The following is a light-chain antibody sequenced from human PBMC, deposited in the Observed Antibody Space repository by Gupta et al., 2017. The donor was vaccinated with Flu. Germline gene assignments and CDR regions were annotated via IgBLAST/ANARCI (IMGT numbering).Light chain of an antibody. CDR3: ATWDDSLKAWV. CDR1: SSNIGSNP. Sequence: RVTMSCSGRSSNIGSNPVNWFQQLPGTAPKLLIHSDNQRPSGAPDRFSGSRSGTSASLAISGPQSDDEAVYYCATWDDSLKAWVIGGGTTLTVL. CDR2: SDN. J-gene: IGLJ2*01. V-gene: IGLV1-44*01.